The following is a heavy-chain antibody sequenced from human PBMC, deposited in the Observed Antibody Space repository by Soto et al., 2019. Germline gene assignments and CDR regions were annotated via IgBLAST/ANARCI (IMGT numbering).Heavy chain of an antibody. CDR1: GFTFSRYW. CDR2: ITSDGRST. Sequence: EVQLVESGGGLVQPGGSLRLSCAASGFTFSRYWMHWVRQGPGKGLVWVARITSDGRSTGYADSVKGRFTISRDNAKNTLYVQINSLTAEDTAVYYCARDGDGDYPVDYWGQGTLVTVSS. V-gene: IGHV3-74*01. D-gene: IGHD4-17*01. J-gene: IGHJ4*02. CDR3: ARDGDGDYPVDY.